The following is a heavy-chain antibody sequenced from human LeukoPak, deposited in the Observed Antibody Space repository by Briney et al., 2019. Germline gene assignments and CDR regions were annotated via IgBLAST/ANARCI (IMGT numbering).Heavy chain of an antibody. Sequence: GGSLRLSCATSGFTFTIYWMSWVRQAPGKGLEWVANIKQDESEKYYVDSVKGRFTISRDNAKNSLYLQMNSLRAEDTAVYYCARLCRNYYDSSSLDYWGQGTLVTVSS. CDR2: IKQDESEK. CDR1: GFTFTIYW. CDR3: ARLCRNYYDSSSLDY. V-gene: IGHV3-7*01. D-gene: IGHD3-22*01. J-gene: IGHJ4*02.